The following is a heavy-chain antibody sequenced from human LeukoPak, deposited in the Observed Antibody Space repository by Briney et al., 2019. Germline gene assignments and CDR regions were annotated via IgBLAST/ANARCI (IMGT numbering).Heavy chain of an antibody. D-gene: IGHD3-3*01. CDR2: IKQDGSEK. CDR3: ARPDFWSGVDAFDI. V-gene: IGHV3-7*01. Sequence: PGGSLRLSCAASGFTFSSYWMSWVRQAPGKGLEWVANIKQDGSEKYYVDSVKGRFTISRDNAKNSLYLQMNSLRAEDTAVYYCARPDFWSGVDAFDIWGQGTMVTVSS. CDR1: GFTFSSYW. J-gene: IGHJ3*02.